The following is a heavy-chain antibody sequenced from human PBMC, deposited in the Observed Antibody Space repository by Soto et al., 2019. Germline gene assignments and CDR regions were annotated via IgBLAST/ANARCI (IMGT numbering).Heavy chain of an antibody. Sequence: GGSLRLSCAASGFTFSDYGMHWVRQAPGKGLEWVAVIWYDGSEKYYADSVKGRFTISRDNSKNTLYLQMNSLRVEDTALYYCARQSLGNIRLRGFDYWGQGA. V-gene: IGHV3-33*01. CDR3: ARQSLGNIRLRGFDY. D-gene: IGHD1-1*01. J-gene: IGHJ4*02. CDR1: GFTFSDYG. CDR2: IWYDGSEK.